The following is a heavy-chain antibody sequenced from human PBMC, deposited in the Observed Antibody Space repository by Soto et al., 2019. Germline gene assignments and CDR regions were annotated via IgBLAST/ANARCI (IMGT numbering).Heavy chain of an antibody. V-gene: IGHV3-23*01. Sequence: GGSLRLSCAASGFTISRDGMSWGRQAPGKGLEWVSLITDNGGSTYYADSVKGRFTISRDNTKNTLFLQMNSLRAEDTAVYYCASVTLRFSYGIDVWGQGTTVTV. CDR3: ASVTLRFSYGIDV. D-gene: IGHD3-3*01. CDR1: GFTISRDG. CDR2: ITDNGGST. J-gene: IGHJ6*02.